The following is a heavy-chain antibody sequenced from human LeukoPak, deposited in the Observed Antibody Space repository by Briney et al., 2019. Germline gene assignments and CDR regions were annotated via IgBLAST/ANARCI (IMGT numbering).Heavy chain of an antibody. J-gene: IGHJ4*02. CDR1: GGSISSGSYY. Sequence: SETLSLTCTVSGGSISSGSYYWSWIRQPAGKGLEWIGRIYTSGSTNYNPSLKSRVTMSVDTSKNQFSLKLSPVTAADTAVYYCARGKYYDILTGYSSPFDYWGQGTLVTVSS. V-gene: IGHV4-61*02. CDR2: IYTSGST. D-gene: IGHD3-9*01. CDR3: ARGKYYDILTGYSSPFDY.